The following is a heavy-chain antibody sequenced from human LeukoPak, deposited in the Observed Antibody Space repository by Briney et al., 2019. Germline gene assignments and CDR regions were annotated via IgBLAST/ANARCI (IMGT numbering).Heavy chain of an antibody. CDR1: GFTFSSYA. J-gene: IGHJ4*02. V-gene: IGHV3-23*01. CDR3: AKDHGSGSASNY. D-gene: IGHD3-10*01. CDR2: ISGSGGST. Sequence: GGSLRPSCAASGFTFSSYAMSWVRQAPGKGLEWVSAISGSGGSTYYADSVKGRFTISRDNSKNTLYLQMNSLRAEDTAVYYCAKDHGSGSASNYWGQGTLVTVSS.